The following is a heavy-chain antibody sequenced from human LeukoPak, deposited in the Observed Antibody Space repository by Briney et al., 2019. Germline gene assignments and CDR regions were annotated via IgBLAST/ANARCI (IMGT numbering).Heavy chain of an antibody. CDR2: INPSGGST. Sequence: ASVKVSCKASGYTFTSYYMHWVRQAPGQGLEWMGIINPSGGSTSYAQKFQGRVTMTRDMSTSTVYMELSSLRSEDTAVYYCARELPMGDSSGYLIYWGQGTLVTVSS. J-gene: IGHJ4*02. D-gene: IGHD3-22*01. CDR3: ARELPMGDSSGYLIY. CDR1: GYTFTSYY. V-gene: IGHV1-46*01.